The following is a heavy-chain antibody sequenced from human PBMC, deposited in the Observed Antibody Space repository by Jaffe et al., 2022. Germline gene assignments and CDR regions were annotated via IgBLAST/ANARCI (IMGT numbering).Heavy chain of an antibody. CDR1: GGSFSGYY. J-gene: IGHJ4*02. Sequence: QVQLQQWGAGLLKPSETLSLTCAVYGGSFSGYYWSWIRQPPGKGLEWIGEINHSGSTNYNPSLKSRVTISVDTSKNQFSLKLSSVTAADTAVYYCARGRNDYIWGSYRFMAQEYYFDYWGQGTLVTVSS. V-gene: IGHV4-34*01. D-gene: IGHD3-16*02. CDR3: ARGRNDYIWGSYRFMAQEYYFDY. CDR2: INHSGST.